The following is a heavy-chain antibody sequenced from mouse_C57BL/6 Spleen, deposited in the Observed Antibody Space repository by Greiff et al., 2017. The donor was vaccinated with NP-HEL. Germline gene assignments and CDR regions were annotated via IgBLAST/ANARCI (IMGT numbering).Heavy chain of an antibody. CDR2: IDPETGGT. CDR1: GYTFTDYE. Sequence: QVQLQQSGAELVRPGASVTLSCKASGYTFTDYEMHWVKQTPVHGLEWIGAIDPETGGTAYNQKFKGKAILTADKSSSTAYMELRSLTSEDSAVYYCTRPPNWDGFAYWGQGTLVTVSA. CDR3: TRPPNWDGFAY. V-gene: IGHV1-15*01. D-gene: IGHD4-1*02. J-gene: IGHJ3*01.